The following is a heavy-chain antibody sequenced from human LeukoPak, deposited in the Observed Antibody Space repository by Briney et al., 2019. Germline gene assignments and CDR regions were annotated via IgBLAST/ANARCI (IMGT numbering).Heavy chain of an antibody. CDR2: IYYSGSA. D-gene: IGHD3-22*01. Sequence: SETLSLTCTVSGDSISSGTAYWTWIRQHPGKGLEWIVYIYYSGSAFYNPSLKSRVAISVDTSKNQFSLKVNSVTAADTAVYYCARGRFDRSGYSITSFDYWGQGTLVTVSS. J-gene: IGHJ4*02. CDR3: ARGRFDRSGYSITSFDY. CDR1: GDSISSGTAY. V-gene: IGHV4-31*03.